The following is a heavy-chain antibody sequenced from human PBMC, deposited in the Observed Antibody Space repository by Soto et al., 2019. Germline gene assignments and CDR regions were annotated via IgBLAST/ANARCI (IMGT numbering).Heavy chain of an antibody. CDR3: ARGTFGVVKD. CDR1: GGSISSYY. J-gene: IGHJ4*02. CDR2: MYHSGST. V-gene: IGHV4-59*01. Sequence: QVQLQESGPGLVKPSETLSLTCTVSGGSISSYYWSWIRQSPGKGLEWIGYMYHSGSTNYNPSLKSRVTISIDTSRNQFSLKLSSVTAADTAVYYCARGTFGVVKDWGQGTLVTVSS. D-gene: IGHD3-3*01.